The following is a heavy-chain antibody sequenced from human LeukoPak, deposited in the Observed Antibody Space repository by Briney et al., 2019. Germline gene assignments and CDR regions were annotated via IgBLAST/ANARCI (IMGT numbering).Heavy chain of an antibody. Sequence: SETLSLTCTVSGGSISDYYWSWIRQPPGKGLEWIGYIYYSGSTNYNPSLKSRVTISLDTSKNQFSLKLSSVTAADTAVYYCAREGDKGYYYDSSGYDAFDIWGQGTMVTVSS. CDR2: IYYSGST. V-gene: IGHV4-59*12. D-gene: IGHD3-22*01. CDR1: GGSISDYY. J-gene: IGHJ3*02. CDR3: AREGDKGYYYDSSGYDAFDI.